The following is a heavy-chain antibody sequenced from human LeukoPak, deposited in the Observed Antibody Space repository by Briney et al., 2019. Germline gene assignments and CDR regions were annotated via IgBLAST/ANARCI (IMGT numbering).Heavy chain of an antibody. CDR1: GGTFSSYA. D-gene: IGHD5-24*01. CDR2: IIPIFGTA. CDR3: ARNPEMATTVFDC. V-gene: IGHV1-69*06. Sequence: GSSVKVSCKASGGTFSSYAISWVRQAPGQGLEWMGGIIPIFGTANYAQKFQGRVTITADKSTSTAYMELSSLRSEDTAVYYCARNPEMATTVFDCWGQGTLVTVSS. J-gene: IGHJ4*02.